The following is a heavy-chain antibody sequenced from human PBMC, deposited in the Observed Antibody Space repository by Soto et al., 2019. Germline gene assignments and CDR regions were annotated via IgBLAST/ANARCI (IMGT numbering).Heavy chain of an antibody. V-gene: IGHV4-39*01. CDR2: IYYSGRT. CDR1: GGSIGSSSYY. D-gene: IGHD2-2*03. CDR3: QSMDNPDFDY. Sequence: SETLPLTCTVSGGSIGSSSYYWGGIRQPPGKGLEWIGSIYYSGRTYYNPSLKSRVTISVDTSKNRFSLKLISVTAAETAVYYCQSMDNPDFDYWGQGTLVTVSS. J-gene: IGHJ4*02.